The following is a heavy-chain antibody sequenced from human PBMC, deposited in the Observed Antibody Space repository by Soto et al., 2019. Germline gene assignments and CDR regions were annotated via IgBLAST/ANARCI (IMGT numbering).Heavy chain of an antibody. J-gene: IGHJ6*02. V-gene: IGHV4-4*07. D-gene: IGHD3-9*01. CDR1: GASVSDYY. CDR3: AKQIDRGLRYFDWLLDV. Sequence: PSETLSLTCTVSGASVSDYYWTWIRQSAGQGLEWIGRIDTDGYTNYNPSLKSRVTMSVDTSKNHFSLNLTSVTAADTAVYYCAKQIDRGLRYFDWLLDVWGQGTTVTVSS. CDR2: IDTDGYT.